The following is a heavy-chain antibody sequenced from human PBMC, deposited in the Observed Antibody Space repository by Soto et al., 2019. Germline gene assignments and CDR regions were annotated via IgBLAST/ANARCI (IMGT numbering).Heavy chain of an antibody. CDR3: AKFGMATTKRSPPYYIDY. V-gene: IGHV3-23*01. D-gene: IGHD1-1*01. Sequence: SLRLSCAASGFTFINYAMSWARQAPGKGLEWVSSISGSGGGTYYADSVKGRFTFSRDNSKNTLYLQMNSLRAEDTAVYYCAKFGMATTKRSPPYYIDYWGQGALVTVSS. CDR2: ISGSGGGT. CDR1: GFTFINYA. J-gene: IGHJ4*02.